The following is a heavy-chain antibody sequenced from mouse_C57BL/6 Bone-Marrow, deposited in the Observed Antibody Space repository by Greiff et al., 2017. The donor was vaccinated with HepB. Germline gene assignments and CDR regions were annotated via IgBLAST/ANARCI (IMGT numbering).Heavy chain of an antibody. D-gene: IGHD1-1*01. CDR1: GFSLTSYG. Sequence: VQLVESGPGLVAPSQSLSITCTVSGFSLTSYGVDWVRQSPGKGLEWLGVIWGVGSTNYNSALKSRLSISKDNSKSQVFLKMNSLQTDDTAMYYCASGGTTVGRPGGFAYWGQGTLVTVSA. CDR2: IWGVGST. V-gene: IGHV2-6*01. CDR3: ASGGTTVGRPGGFAY. J-gene: IGHJ3*01.